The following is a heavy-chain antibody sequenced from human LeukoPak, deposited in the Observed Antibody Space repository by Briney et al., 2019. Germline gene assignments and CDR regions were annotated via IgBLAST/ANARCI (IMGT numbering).Heavy chain of an antibody. CDR2: INTDGSST. V-gene: IGHV3-74*01. D-gene: IGHD4-17*01. J-gene: IGHJ3*01. CDR1: GFTFSSYW. CDR3: AREPHTTVTTWPPDALDL. Sequence: PGGSLRLSCSASGFTFSSYWMHWVRQAPGKGLVWVSRINTDGSSTSYADSVKGRFTISRDNAKNTLYLQMNSLRAEDTAVYYCAREPHTTVTTWPPDALDLLGQGTMVTVSS.